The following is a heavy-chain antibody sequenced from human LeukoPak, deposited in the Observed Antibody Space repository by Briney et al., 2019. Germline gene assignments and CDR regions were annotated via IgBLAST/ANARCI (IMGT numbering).Heavy chain of an antibody. CDR3: TREDGSSYFFDY. J-gene: IGHJ4*02. CDR2: IYSGGST. D-gene: IGHD1-26*01. V-gene: IGHV3-53*01. Sequence: PGGSLRLSCAASGFTVSSNYMSWVRQAPGKGLEWVSVIYSGGSTYYADSVKGRFTISRDNAKNSLYLQMNSLRAEDTAVYYCTREDGSSYFFDYWGQGTLVTVSS. CDR1: GFTVSSNY.